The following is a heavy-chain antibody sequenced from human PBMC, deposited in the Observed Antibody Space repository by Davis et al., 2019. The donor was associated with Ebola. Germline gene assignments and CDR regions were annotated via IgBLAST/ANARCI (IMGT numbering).Heavy chain of an antibody. D-gene: IGHD3-16*02. Sequence: SETLSLTCAVYGGSFSGYYWSWIRQPPGKGLEWIGDINHSGSTNYNPSLKSRVTISVDTSKNQFSMKLSSVTAADTAVYYCARVGFGGVIADQFYYFDYWGQGTLVTVSS. CDR2: INHSGST. J-gene: IGHJ4*02. CDR3: ARVGFGGVIADQFYYFDY. CDR1: GGSFSGYY. V-gene: IGHV4-34*01.